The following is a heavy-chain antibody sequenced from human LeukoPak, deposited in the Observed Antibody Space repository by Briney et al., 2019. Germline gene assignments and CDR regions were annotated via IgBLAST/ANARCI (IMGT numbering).Heavy chain of an antibody. J-gene: IGHJ4*02. CDR1: GFTFSSYS. D-gene: IGHD3-3*01. Sequence: GGSLRLSCAASGFTFSSYSMNWVRQAPGKGLEWVSSISSSSSYIYYADSVKGRFTISRDNAKNSLYLQMNSLRAEDTAVYYCARGVDFWSGPYYFDYWGQGTLVTVSA. CDR3: ARGVDFWSGPYYFDY. CDR2: ISSSSSYI. V-gene: IGHV3-21*01.